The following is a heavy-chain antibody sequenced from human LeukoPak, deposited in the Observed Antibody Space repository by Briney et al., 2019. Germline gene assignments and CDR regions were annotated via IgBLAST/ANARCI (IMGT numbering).Heavy chain of an antibody. CDR3: ARGLTAAGASAVDY. D-gene: IGHD6-13*01. Sequence: GGSLRLSCAASGFTFSTYWMHWVRQAPGKGLVWVSRILTDGSITTYADSVKGRFTISRDNAKNTLYLQMNSLRADDTAIYYCARGLTAAGASAVDYWGQGTLVTVSS. J-gene: IGHJ4*02. V-gene: IGHV3-74*01. CDR2: ILTDGSIT. CDR1: GFTFSTYW.